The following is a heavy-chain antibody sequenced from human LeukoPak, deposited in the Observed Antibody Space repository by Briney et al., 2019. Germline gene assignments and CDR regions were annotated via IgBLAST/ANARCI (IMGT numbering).Heavy chain of an antibody. CDR1: RDSINDYY. J-gene: IGHJ4*02. CDR2: IYYSGNT. CDR3: ARRKAKTPIYFDY. Sequence: SETPSLTRTLSRDSINDYYWTWIRQPPRKGLEWSGYIYYSGNTNYNPSLKSRVTISLDTSKNQFSLKLTSVTAADTSMYDCARRKAKTPIYFDYWGQGALVTVSA. V-gene: IGHV4-59*08.